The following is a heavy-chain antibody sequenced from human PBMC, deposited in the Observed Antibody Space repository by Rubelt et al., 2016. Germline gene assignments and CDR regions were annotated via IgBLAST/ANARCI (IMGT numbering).Heavy chain of an antibody. CDR1: GYSFTSYW. CDR3: AMTVPGGYDSKYYFDY. Sequence: GESLRISCKGSGYSFTSYWISWVRQMPGKGLEWMGRIDPSDSYTNYSPSFQGHVTISADKSISTAYLQWSSLKASDTAMYYCAMTVPGGYDSKYYFDYWGQGTLVTVSS. CDR2: IDPSDSYT. J-gene: IGHJ4*02. D-gene: IGHD5-12*01. V-gene: IGHV5-10-1*01.